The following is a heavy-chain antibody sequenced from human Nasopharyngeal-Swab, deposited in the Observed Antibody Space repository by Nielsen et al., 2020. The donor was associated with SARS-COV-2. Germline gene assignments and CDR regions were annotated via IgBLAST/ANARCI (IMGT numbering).Heavy chain of an antibody. D-gene: IGHD3-3*01. Sequence: GESLKISCAASGFTFSSYAMSWVRQAPGKGLEWVSAISGSGGSTYYADSAKGRFTISRDNSKNTLYLQMNSLRAEDTAVYYCAKDPYYDFWSGYYFDYWGQGTLVTVSS. CDR2: ISGSGGST. V-gene: IGHV3-23*01. J-gene: IGHJ4*02. CDR1: GFTFSSYA. CDR3: AKDPYYDFWSGYYFDY.